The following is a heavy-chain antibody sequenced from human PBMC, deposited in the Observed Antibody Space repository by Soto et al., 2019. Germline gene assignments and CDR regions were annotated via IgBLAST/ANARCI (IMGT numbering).Heavy chain of an antibody. CDR2: INHSGNT. D-gene: IGHD2-21*01. J-gene: IGHJ5*02. CDR3: AIGRGEIDA. V-gene: IGHV4-34*01. CDR1: GASLSDNY. Sequence: QVHLQQWGAGLLKPSETLSLTCAVYGASLSDNYCNWLRQPPGKGLEWIGEINHSGNTNYNPSLRRRCPMTIDTSKTPLTLNLRSVSAPDTAVDYCAIGRGEIDAWGQGTPVTVSS.